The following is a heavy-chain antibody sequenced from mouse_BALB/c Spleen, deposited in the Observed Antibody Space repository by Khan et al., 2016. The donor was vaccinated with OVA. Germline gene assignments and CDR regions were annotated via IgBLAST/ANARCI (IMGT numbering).Heavy chain of an antibody. V-gene: IGHV2-6-5*01. J-gene: IGHJ4*01. CDR3: AKGVWSYYYTLDY. Sequence: QVQLKQSGPGLVAPSQSLSITCTVSGFSLTDYGVSWIRQPPGKGLEWLGVIWGSGNTYYNSALKSRLSISKDNSKSQVFLKMTSLQTDDTAMYDCAKGVWSYYYTLDYWGQGTSVTVSS. CDR2: IWGSGNT. CDR1: GFSLTDYG.